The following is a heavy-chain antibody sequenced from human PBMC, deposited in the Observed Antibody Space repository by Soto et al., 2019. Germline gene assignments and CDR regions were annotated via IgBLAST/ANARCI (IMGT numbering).Heavy chain of an antibody. V-gene: IGHV3-73*01. CDR2: IRSKANSYAT. Sequence: GGSLRLSCAASGFTFSGSAMHWVRQASGKGLEWVGRIRSKANSYATAYAASVKGRFTISRDDSKNTAYLQMNSLKTEDTAVYYCTRHQDAPYYSSSWSAKIGFDYWGQGTLVTVSS. CDR3: TRHQDAPYYSSSWSAKIGFDY. J-gene: IGHJ4*02. CDR1: GFTFSGSA. D-gene: IGHD6-13*01.